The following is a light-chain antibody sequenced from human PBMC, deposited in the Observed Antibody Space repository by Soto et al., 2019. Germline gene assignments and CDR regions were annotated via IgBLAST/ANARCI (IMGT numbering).Light chain of an antibody. Sequence: QSALTQPASVSGSPGQSITISCTGTSSDVGSFYLVSWYQQYPRKAPKLLIYEVNKRPSGVSNRFSGSKSGNTASLTISGLQAEDEANYYCCSYAPVNTLVFGGGTKL. V-gene: IGLV2-23*02. CDR2: EVN. CDR1: SSDVGSFYL. CDR3: CSYAPVNTLV. J-gene: IGLJ2*01.